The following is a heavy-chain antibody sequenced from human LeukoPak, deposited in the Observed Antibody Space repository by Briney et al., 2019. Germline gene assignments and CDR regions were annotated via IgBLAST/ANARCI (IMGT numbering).Heavy chain of an antibody. CDR1: GGSISSGSYY. Sequence: PSETLSLTCTVSGGSISSGSYYWSWIRQPPGKGLEWIGYIYYSGSTNYNPSLKSRVTISVDTSKNQFSLKLSSVTAADTAVYYCARGVLRTTVTRFDYWGQGTLVTVSS. J-gene: IGHJ4*02. CDR2: IYYSGST. CDR3: ARGVLRTTVTRFDY. V-gene: IGHV4-61*01. D-gene: IGHD4-17*01.